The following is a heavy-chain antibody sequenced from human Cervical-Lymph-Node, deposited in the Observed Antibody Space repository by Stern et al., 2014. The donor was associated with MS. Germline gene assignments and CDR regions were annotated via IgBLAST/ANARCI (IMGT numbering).Heavy chain of an antibody. V-gene: IGHV4-59*12. Sequence: VQLVESGPGLVKPSETLSLTCTVSGGSITPFYWHWIRQAPGKGLEWVGCINDIGDTSYNPTLMSRVTISVDTSNILFPLKLSSVTAADTAIYYCAREYSGSDYWGQGTLVTVSS. D-gene: IGHD5-12*01. CDR3: AREYSGSDY. J-gene: IGHJ4*02. CDR1: GGSITPFY. CDR2: INDIGDT.